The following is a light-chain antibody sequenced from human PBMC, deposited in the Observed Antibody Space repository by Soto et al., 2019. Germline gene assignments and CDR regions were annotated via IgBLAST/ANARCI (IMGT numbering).Light chain of an antibody. CDR3: QQYGSSLFT. Sequence: EIVLTQSPGTLSLSPGERATLSCRASQSVSSRSLAWYQQKPGQAPRLLIYGASSRATGIPDRFSGSGSGTDFTLTISRLEPEDFAVYYCQQYGSSLFTFGHGTKVDIK. V-gene: IGKV3-20*01. CDR2: GAS. J-gene: IGKJ3*01. CDR1: QSVSSRS.